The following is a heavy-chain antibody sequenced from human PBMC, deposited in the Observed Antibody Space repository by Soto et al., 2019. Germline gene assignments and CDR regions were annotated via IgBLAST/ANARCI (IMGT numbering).Heavy chain of an antibody. V-gene: IGHV4-39*02. CDR3: ATQEVGGSYVYTFDP. D-gene: IGHD1-26*01. CDR1: GGSISSSSYY. CDR2: IYYSGST. Sequence: PSETLSLTCTVSGGSISSSSYYWGWIRQPPGKGLEWIGSIYYSGSTYYNPSLKSRVTISVDTSKNHFSLKLSSVTAADTAVYYCATQEVGGSYVYTFDPWGKETLFTVSS. J-gene: IGHJ5*02.